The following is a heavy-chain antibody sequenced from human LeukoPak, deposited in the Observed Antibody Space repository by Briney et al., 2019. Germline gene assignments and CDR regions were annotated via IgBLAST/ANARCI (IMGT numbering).Heavy chain of an antibody. D-gene: IGHD3-22*01. J-gene: IGHJ4*02. Sequence: ASVKVSCKASGYTFTSYYMHWVRQAPGQGLEWMGIINPSGGSTSYAQKFQGRVTITRDTSTSTVYMELSSLRSEDTAVYYCARDVSITMIVVVIIWRGQGTLVTVSS. V-gene: IGHV1-46*01. CDR2: INPSGGST. CDR1: GYTFTSYY. CDR3: ARDVSITMIVVVIIW.